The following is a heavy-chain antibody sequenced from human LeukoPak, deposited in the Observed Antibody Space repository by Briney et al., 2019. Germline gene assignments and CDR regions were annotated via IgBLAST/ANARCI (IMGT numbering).Heavy chain of an antibody. J-gene: IGHJ4*02. Sequence: APGKVSCTASGYTFTSYGISWVRQAPGQGLEWMGWISAYNGNTNYAQKLQGRVTMTTDTSTSTAYMELRSLRSDDTAVYYCARDRNRITMWNWGQGTLVTVSS. CDR3: ARDRNRITMWN. CDR2: ISAYNGNT. D-gene: IGHD3-10*02. CDR1: GYTFTSYG. V-gene: IGHV1-18*01.